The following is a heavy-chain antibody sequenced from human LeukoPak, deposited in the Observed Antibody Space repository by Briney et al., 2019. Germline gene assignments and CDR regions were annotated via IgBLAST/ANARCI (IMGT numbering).Heavy chain of an antibody. D-gene: IGHD6-19*01. CDR3: ATTYVTGRYDYFDY. V-gene: IGHV3-23*01. J-gene: IGHJ4*02. CDR1: GFTFSRYG. CDR2: ISGSDGSGGTT. Sequence: GGSLRLSCAASGFTFSRYGLSWVRQAPGKGLEWVSVISGSDGSGGTTYYADCVTGRFTISRDNAKNTLYLQMNSLRAEDTAVYYCATTYVTGRYDYFDYWGQGTLVTVPS.